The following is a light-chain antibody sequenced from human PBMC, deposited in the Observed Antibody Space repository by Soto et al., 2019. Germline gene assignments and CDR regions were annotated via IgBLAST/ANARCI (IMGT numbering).Light chain of an antibody. CDR1: SSDVGGYDY. CDR3: SSYTSIHTYV. Sequence: ALTQPAAVSGSPGQSMAISCTGTSSDVGGYDYVSWYQQHAGKAPKLMIYDVSNRPSGVPNRFSGSKSGNTASLTISGLRAEDEADYYCSSYTSIHTYVFGTGTKVTVL. V-gene: IGLV2-14*01. J-gene: IGLJ1*01. CDR2: DVS.